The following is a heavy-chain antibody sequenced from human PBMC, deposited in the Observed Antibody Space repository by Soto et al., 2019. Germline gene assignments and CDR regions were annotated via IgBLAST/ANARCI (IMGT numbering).Heavy chain of an antibody. CDR1: GFSFTSSA. Sequence: GPSVKVSCKASGFSFTSSAVQWVRQARGQRLEWIGWIVVGSGNTNYAQKFQERVTITRDMSTSTAYMELSSLRSEDTAVYYCAAARVTIFGVVIAYYYYGMDVWGQGTTVTVSS. CDR2: IVVGSGNT. J-gene: IGHJ6*02. D-gene: IGHD3-3*01. V-gene: IGHV1-58*01. CDR3: AAARVTIFGVVIAYYYYGMDV.